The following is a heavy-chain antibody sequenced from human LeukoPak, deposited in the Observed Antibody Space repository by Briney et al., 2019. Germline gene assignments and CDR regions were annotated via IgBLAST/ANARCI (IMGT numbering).Heavy chain of an antibody. J-gene: IGHJ3*02. D-gene: IGHD6-13*01. CDR1: GYTFTGYY. CDR2: INPNSGGT. CDR3: ARGFIYSSSLYLCAFDI. V-gene: IGHV1-2*02. Sequence: ASVKVSCKASGYTFTGYYMHWVRQAPGQGLEWMGWINPNSGGTNYAQKFQGRVTMTRDTSISTAYMELSRLRSDDTAVYYCARGFIYSSSLYLCAFDIWGQGTMVTVSS.